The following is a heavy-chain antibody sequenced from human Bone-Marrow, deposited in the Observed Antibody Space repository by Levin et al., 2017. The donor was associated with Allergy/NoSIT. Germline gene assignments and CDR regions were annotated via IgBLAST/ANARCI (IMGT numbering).Heavy chain of an antibody. Sequence: LSQTLSLTCTVSGASVNDYYWSWIRQPPGKGLEWIGYTHHSGNTNGNPSLKSRVTMSVDTSTNQFSLRLTSVTAADTAVYYCASHRYTGGEGKDAFAIWGQGTMVTVSS. D-gene: IGHD2-8*02. V-gene: IGHV4-59*02. J-gene: IGHJ3*02. CDR3: ASHRYTGGEGKDAFAI. CDR2: THHSGNT. CDR1: GASVNDYY.